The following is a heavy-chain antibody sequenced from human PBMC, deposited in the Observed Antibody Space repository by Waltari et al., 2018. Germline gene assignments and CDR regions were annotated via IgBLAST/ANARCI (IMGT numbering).Heavy chain of an antibody. V-gene: IGHV3-33*01. Sequence: QVQLVESGGGVVQPGRSLRLSCAASGFTFSSYGMHWVRQAPGKGLEWVAVIWYDGSNKYYADSVKGRFTISRDNSKNTLYLQMNSLRAEDTAVYYCARDHVATIQDYYYYGMDVWGQGTTVTVSS. CDR2: IWYDGSNK. J-gene: IGHJ6*02. D-gene: IGHD5-12*01. CDR1: GFTFSSYG. CDR3: ARDHVATIQDYYYYGMDV.